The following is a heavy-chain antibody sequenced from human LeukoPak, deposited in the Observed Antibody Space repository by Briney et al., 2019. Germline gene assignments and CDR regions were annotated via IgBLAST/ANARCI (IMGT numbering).Heavy chain of an antibody. CDR2: INHSGST. J-gene: IGHJ4*02. V-gene: IGHV4-34*01. CDR1: GGSFSGYY. D-gene: IGHD3-16*01. CDR3: ARDGGDYHDY. Sequence: SETLSLTCAVYGGSFSGYYWSWIRQPPGKGLEWIGEINHSGSTNYNPSLKSRVTISVDTSKNQFSLKLSSVTAADTAVYYCARDGGDYHDYWDQGILVTVSS.